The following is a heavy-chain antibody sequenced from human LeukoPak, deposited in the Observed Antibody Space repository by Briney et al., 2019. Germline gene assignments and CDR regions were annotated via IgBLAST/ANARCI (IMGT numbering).Heavy chain of an antibody. CDR3: AKDYFGITIFGVVIPIGIFDY. Sequence: GGSLRLSCAASGISISSYAMSWVRQAPGKGLEWVSAISGSGGSTYYADSVKGRFTISRDNSKNTLYLQMNSLRAEDTAVYYCAKDYFGITIFGVVIPIGIFDYWGQGTLVTVSS. CDR1: GISISSYA. D-gene: IGHD3-3*01. CDR2: ISGSGGST. J-gene: IGHJ4*02. V-gene: IGHV3-23*01.